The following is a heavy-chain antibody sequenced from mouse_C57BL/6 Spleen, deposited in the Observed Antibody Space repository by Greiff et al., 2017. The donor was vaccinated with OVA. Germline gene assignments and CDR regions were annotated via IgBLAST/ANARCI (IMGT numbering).Heavy chain of an antibody. D-gene: IGHD1-1*01. Sequence: EVKLMESEGGLVQPGSSMKLSCTASGFTFSDYYMAWVRQVPEKGLEWVANINYDGSSTYYLDSLKSRFIISRDNAKNILYLQMSSLKSEDTATYYCARDGGYGSSYYFDYWGQGTTLTVSS. CDR2: INYDGSST. CDR3: ARDGGYGSSYYFDY. J-gene: IGHJ2*01. CDR1: GFTFSDYY. V-gene: IGHV5-16*01.